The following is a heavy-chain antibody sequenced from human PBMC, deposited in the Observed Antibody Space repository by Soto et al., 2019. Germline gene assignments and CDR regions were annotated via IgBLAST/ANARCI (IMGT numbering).Heavy chain of an antibody. CDR2: ISYDGSNK. CDR1: GFTFSSYG. D-gene: IGHD2-15*01. CDR3: AKSPSWQGSYDY. J-gene: IGHJ4*02. Sequence: QVQLVESGGGVVQPGRSLRLSCAASGFTFSSYGMHWVRQAPGKGLEWVAVISYDGSNKYYADSVKGRFTISRDNSKNTLYLQMNSLRAEDTAVYYCAKSPSWQGSYDYWGQGTLVTVSS. V-gene: IGHV3-30*18.